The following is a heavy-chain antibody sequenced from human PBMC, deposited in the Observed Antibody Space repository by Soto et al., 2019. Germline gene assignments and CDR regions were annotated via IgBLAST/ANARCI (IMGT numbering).Heavy chain of an antibody. D-gene: IGHD3-10*01. CDR2: TSPNNEIT. CDR1: GYPFPFYC. CDR3: ATYGSGTYFDF. V-gene: IGHV1-18*01. Sequence: GASVNVSRKSSGYPFPFYCIIWLRQAPGQGLEWMGWTSPNNEITNYARKFQGRLSLTTDTSTSTAYMVLRSLRSDDSAMYYCATYGSGTYFDFWGPGTLVTVSS. J-gene: IGHJ4*02.